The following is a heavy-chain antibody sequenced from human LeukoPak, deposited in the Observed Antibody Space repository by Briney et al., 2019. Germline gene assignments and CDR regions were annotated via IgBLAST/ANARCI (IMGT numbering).Heavy chain of an antibody. J-gene: IGHJ6*02. V-gene: IGHV1-69*05. CDR3: ARDSPYNYYYYGMDV. CDR2: IIPIFGTA. CDR1: GGIFSSYA. Sequence: SVKVSCKASGGIFSSYAISWVRQAPGQGLEWMGGIIPIFGTANYAQKFQGRVTITRDTSASTAYMELSSLRSEDTAVYYCARDSPYNYYYYGMDVWGQGTTVTVSS. D-gene: IGHD2-2*02.